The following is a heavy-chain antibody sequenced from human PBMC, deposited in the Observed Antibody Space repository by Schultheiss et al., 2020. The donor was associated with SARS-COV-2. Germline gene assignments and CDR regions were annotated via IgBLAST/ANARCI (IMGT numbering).Heavy chain of an antibody. J-gene: IGHJ4*02. D-gene: IGHD3-16*02. CDR3: ARGRGYVWGSYRYFDY. CDR1: GGSFSGYY. Sequence: SETLSLTCAVYGGSFSGYYWSWIRQPPGKGLEWIGEINHSGSTNYNPSLKSRVTISVDKSKNQFSLKLSSVTAADTAVYYCARGRGYVWGSYRYFDYWGQGTLVTVSS. V-gene: IGHV4-34*01. CDR2: INHSGST.